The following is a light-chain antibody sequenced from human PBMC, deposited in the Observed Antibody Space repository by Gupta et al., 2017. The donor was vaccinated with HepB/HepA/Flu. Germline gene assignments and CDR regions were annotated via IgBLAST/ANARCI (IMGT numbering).Light chain of an antibody. CDR1: QSVGSS. CDR3: QHRSNWPLT. Sequence: IMLTQSPATPSLSPGERATLSCRASQSVGSSLAWYQQKPGQAPSLLIYGASNRATGIPVRFSGSGSGTDFTLTISSLEPEDFAVYYCQHRSNWPLTFGGGTTVELK. CDR2: GAS. V-gene: IGKV3-11*01. J-gene: IGKJ4*01.